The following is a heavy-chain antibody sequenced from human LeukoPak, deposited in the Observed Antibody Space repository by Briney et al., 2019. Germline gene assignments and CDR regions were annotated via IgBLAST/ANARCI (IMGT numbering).Heavy chain of an antibody. Sequence: RASVKVSCKASGYTFTGYYVHWVRQAPGQGPEWMAWINPNNGGTNFAQKFQGRVTMTRDTSISTAYMELSSLRSDDTAVYYCARAGTGCSTTNCYPVYFDYWGQGTLVTVSS. CDR3: ARAGTGCSTTNCYPVYFDY. CDR1: GYTFTGYY. CDR2: INPNNGGT. V-gene: IGHV1-2*02. D-gene: IGHD2-2*01. J-gene: IGHJ4*02.